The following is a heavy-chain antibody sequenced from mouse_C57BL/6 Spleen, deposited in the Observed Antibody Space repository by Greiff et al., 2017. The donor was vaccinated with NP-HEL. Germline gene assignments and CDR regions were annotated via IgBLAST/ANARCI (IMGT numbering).Heavy chain of an antibody. D-gene: IGHD3-2*01. J-gene: IGHJ3*01. CDR2: IRLKSDNYAT. CDR3: TETARLGFAY. CDR1: GFTFSNYW. Sequence: EVQLQQSGGGLVQPGGSMKLSCVASGFTFSNYWMNWVRQSPEKGLEWVAQIRLKSDNYATHYAESVKGRFTISRDDSKSSVYLQMNNLRAEDTGIYYCTETARLGFAYWGQGTLVTVSA. V-gene: IGHV6-3*01.